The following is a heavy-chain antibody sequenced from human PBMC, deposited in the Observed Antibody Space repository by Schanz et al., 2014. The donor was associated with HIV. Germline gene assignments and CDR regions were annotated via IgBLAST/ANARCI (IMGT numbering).Heavy chain of an antibody. D-gene: IGHD3-10*01. J-gene: IGHJ6*02. V-gene: IGHV3-33*06. Sequence: QVQLVESGGGVVQPGRSLRLSCAASGFTFTSFGMHWVRQAPGKGLDWVAVIWYDGSNKYYADSVKGRFTISRDNSKKALYLQMNSLRVEDTAVYYCAKDEYYYGSGSYIYFYYGMDVWGQGTTVTVSS. CDR3: AKDEYYYGSGSYIYFYYGMDV. CDR2: IWYDGSNK. CDR1: GFTFTSFG.